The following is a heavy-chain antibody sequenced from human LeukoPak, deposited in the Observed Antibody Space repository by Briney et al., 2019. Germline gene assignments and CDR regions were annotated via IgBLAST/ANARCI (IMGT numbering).Heavy chain of an antibody. D-gene: IGHD6-19*01. CDR1: GFTFSNAW. Sequence: GGSLRLSCAASGFTFSNAWMSWVRQAPGKGLEWVGRIKSKTDGGTTDYAAPVKGRFTISRDDSKNTLYLQMNSLKTEDTAVYHCTTDRSIAVAGPYDYWGQGTLVTVSS. CDR2: IKSKTDGGTT. J-gene: IGHJ4*02. CDR3: TTDRSIAVAGPYDY. V-gene: IGHV3-15*01.